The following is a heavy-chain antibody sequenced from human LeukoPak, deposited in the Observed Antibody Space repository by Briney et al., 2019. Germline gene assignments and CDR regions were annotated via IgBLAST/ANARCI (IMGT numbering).Heavy chain of an antibody. D-gene: IGHD2-15*01. CDR2: ISDTGNT. CDR3: AKAPVTTCRGAFCYPFDY. V-gene: IGHV3-23*01. CDR1: GFTLSSYA. J-gene: IGHJ4*02. Sequence: GGSLRLSCAASGFTLSSYAMSWVRQAPGKGLEWVSAISDTGNTYHADSVKGRFTISRDSSKNTLFLQMNRLRPEDAAAHYCAKAPVTTCRGAFCYPFDYWGLGTLVTVSS.